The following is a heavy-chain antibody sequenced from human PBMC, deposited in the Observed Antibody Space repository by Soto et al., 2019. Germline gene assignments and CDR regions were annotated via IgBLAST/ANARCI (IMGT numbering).Heavy chain of an antibody. V-gene: IGHV5-10-1*01. CDR2: IDPSDSYT. CDR3: ARHKAFYYDSSGA. Sequence: PGESLKISCKGSGYSFTSYWISWVRQMPGKGLEWMGRIDPSDSYTNYSPSFQGHVTMSADKSINTAYLQWSSLKASDSAMYYCARHKAFYYDSSGAWGQGSLVTVSS. J-gene: IGHJ5*02. D-gene: IGHD3-22*01. CDR1: GYSFTSYW.